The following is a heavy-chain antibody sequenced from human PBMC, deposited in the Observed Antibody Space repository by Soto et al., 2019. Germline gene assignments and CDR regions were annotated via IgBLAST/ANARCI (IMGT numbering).Heavy chain of an antibody. CDR3: VGGRTGWDFDY. CDR1: GFIFSNYA. D-gene: IGHD6-19*01. CDR2: ISYDGSNK. J-gene: IGHJ4*02. V-gene: IGHV3-30*04. Sequence: QVQLVESGGGVVQPGRSLRLSCAASGFIFSNYAMHWVRQAPGKGLEWMTLISYDGSNKYYGDSVKGRFSISRDNSKNILYLQMTSLRRDDTAVYYCVGGRTGWDFDYWGQGTLVTVSS.